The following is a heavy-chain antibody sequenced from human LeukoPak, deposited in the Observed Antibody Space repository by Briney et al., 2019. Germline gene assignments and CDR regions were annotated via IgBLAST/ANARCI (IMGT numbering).Heavy chain of an antibody. CDR3: ARGRGSGLYFDY. CDR2: ISYFGAT. J-gene: IGHJ4*02. D-gene: IGHD2-15*01. V-gene: IGHV4-59*01. CDR1: GDSISSY. Sequence: PSETLSLTCTVSGDSISSYWSWIRQPPVKGLEWIGYISYFGATIYNPSLKSRVTTLLNTSKNQFSLKLRSMTAADTAVYYCARGRGSGLYFDYWGQGNLVTVSS.